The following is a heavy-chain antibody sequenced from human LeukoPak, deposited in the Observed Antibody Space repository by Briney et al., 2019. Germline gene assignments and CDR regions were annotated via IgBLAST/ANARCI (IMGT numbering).Heavy chain of an antibody. CDR1: RFTFSSYS. Sequence: GGSLRLSCAASRFTFSSYSMNWVRQAPGKGLEWVSSISSSSSYIYYADSVKGRFTISRDNSKNTLYLQMNSLRAEDTAVYYCARTGDCTNGICYTADFDYWGRGTLVTVCS. V-gene: IGHV3-21*04. D-gene: IGHD2-8*01. CDR3: ARTGDCTNGICYTADFDY. J-gene: IGHJ4*02. CDR2: ISSSSSYI.